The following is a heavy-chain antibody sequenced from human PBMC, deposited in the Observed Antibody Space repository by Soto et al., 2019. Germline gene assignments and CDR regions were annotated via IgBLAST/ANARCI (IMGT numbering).Heavy chain of an antibody. J-gene: IGHJ4*02. D-gene: IGHD5-12*01. Sequence: QVQLVQSGAEEKMPGSSVKVSCKASGGTFSISVITWVRQAPGQGVEWMGGITPIFGTTTYAQKFQGRVTITADESTSTAYMELSGLRSDDTAVYYCASNIVSTNVWGQGTRVTVSS. CDR1: GGTFSISV. V-gene: IGHV1-69*01. CDR2: ITPIFGTT. CDR3: ASNIVSTNV.